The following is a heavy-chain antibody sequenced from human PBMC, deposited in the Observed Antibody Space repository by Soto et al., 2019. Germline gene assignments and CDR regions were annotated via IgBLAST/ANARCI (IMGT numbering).Heavy chain of an antibody. V-gene: IGHV3-11*06. CDR2: SSNSGSFT. Sequence: PGGSLRLSCAASVFTFSDHYMSLIRQGPGKGLEWIGYSSNSGSFTRYADSVKGRFSISRDNAKNSLYLQINSMRGYDTATYFCVRSGENYTLLEDWGKGT. J-gene: IGHJ4*02. CDR3: VRSGENYTLLED. D-gene: IGHD1-1*01. CDR1: VFTFSDHY.